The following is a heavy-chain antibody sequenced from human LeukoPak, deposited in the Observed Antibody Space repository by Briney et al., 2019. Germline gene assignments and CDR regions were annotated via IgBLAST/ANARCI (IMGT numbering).Heavy chain of an antibody. V-gene: IGHV4-34*01. Sequence: SETLSLTCAVYGGSFSGYYWSWIRQPSGKGLEWIGEINHSGSTNYNPSLKSRVTISVDTSKNQFSLKLSSVTAADTAVYYCARPNVVVPAARRYYFDYWGQGTLVTVSS. CDR1: GGSFSGYY. CDR2: INHSGST. CDR3: ARPNVVVPAARRYYFDY. J-gene: IGHJ4*02. D-gene: IGHD2-2*01.